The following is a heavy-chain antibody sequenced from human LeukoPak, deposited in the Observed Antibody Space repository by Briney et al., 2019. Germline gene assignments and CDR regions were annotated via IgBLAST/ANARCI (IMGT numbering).Heavy chain of an antibody. D-gene: IGHD1/OR15-1a*01. Sequence: ASVKAACKVSGYTLTELSMHWVRQAPGKGVEWMGGFDPEDGETIYAQKFQGRVTMTEDTSTDTAYMELSSLRSEDPAVYYCATLREHSVGPHFDSWGQGTLVTVSS. CDR1: GYTLTELS. CDR3: ATLREHSVGPHFDS. V-gene: IGHV1-24*01. CDR2: FDPEDGET. J-gene: IGHJ4*02.